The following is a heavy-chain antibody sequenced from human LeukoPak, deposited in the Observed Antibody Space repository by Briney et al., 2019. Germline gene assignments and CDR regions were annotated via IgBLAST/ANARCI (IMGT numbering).Heavy chain of an antibody. D-gene: IGHD6-13*01. CDR2: ISGSGGST. CDR3: TKKGIAATDSFDY. Sequence: GGSLRLSCAASGFTFSNYAMSWARQAPGKGLEWVSAISGSGGSTYYADSVKGRFTISRDNSKNTLYLQMNSLRAEDTAVYYCTKKGIAATDSFDYWGQGTLVTVSS. J-gene: IGHJ4*02. V-gene: IGHV3-23*01. CDR1: GFTFSNYA.